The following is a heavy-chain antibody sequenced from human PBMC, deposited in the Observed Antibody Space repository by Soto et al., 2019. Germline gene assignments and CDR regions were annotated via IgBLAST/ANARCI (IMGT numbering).Heavy chain of an antibody. V-gene: IGHV5-51*01. CDR1: DTTHW. CDR2: IYPGDSDT. CDR3: ARFRAPRRQLISMSFHL. D-gene: IGHD6-13*01. J-gene: IGHJ4*03. Sequence: GESLKISCKASDTTHWIGWVRQKPGKGLEWMGIIYPGDSDTKYSPSFQGQVTISVDKSISTAYLHWSSLKASDTATYYCARFRAPRRQLISMSFHLWGLGTLVTVSS.